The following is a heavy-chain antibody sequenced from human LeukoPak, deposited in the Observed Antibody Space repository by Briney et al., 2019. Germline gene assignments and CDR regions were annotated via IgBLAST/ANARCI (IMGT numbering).Heavy chain of an antibody. D-gene: IGHD6-19*01. CDR1: EFTFSSYS. CDR3: ANTPNRSGWYQAY. CDR2: ISSSGAST. V-gene: IGHV3-23*01. J-gene: IGHJ4*02. Sequence: GGSLRLSCVASEFTFSSYSMTWVRQGPERGLEWVSAISSSGASTYYADSVKGRFTISRDNSKNTLYLQMNSLTAEDTAVYYCANTPNRSGWYQAYWGQGTLVTVSS.